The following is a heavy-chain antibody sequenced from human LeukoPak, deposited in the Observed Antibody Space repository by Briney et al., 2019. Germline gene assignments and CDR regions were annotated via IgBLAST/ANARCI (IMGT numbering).Heavy chain of an antibody. CDR2: IYYSGST. D-gene: IGHD2-2*01. CDR1: GGSITSSNYF. Sequence: SETLSLTCTVSGGSITSSNYFWGWLRQSPGKGLEWLGSIYYSGSTYYNPSLKSRVSISVETSKIQFSLKLSSVTAADSAVYYCARDSCSSSSCRRKFDNWGQGTRVTVSS. V-gene: IGHV4-39*07. CDR3: ARDSCSSSSCRRKFDN. J-gene: IGHJ4*02.